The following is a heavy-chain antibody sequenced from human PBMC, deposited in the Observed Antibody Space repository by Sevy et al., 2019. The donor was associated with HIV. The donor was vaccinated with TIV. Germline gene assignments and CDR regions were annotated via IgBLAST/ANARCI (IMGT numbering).Heavy chain of an antibody. Sequence: GGSLRLSCAASGFSFSSYKMNWVRQAPGKGLEWFSYISSSGTTIYYADSVKGRFTVSRDNAKNSLYLQMNSLRGEDTSVYYCARDLPGDSRMDVWGQGTTVTVSS. D-gene: IGHD3-22*01. CDR1: GFSFSSYK. CDR3: ARDLPGDSRMDV. J-gene: IGHJ6*02. V-gene: IGHV3-48*03. CDR2: ISSSGTTI.